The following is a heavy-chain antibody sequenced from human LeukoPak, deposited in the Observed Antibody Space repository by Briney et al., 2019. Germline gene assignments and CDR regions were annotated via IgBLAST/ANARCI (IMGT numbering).Heavy chain of an antibody. CDR3: ARLRRNSDKSGYYYYYDY. J-gene: IGHJ4*02. CDR1: GFTFSSYS. CDR2: VNTVSSYI. V-gene: IGHV3-21*01. Sequence: PGGSLRLSRAASGFTFSSYSVNWVRQAPGKGLEWVSSVNTVSSYIYYADSVRGRFTISRDNADNSVYLQMNGLRAEDTAVYYCARLRRNSDKSGYYYYYDYWGQGTLVTVSS. D-gene: IGHD3-22*01.